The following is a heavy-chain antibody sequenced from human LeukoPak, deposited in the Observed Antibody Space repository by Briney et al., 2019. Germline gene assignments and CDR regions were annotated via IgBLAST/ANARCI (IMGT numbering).Heavy chain of an antibody. V-gene: IGHV1-18*01. D-gene: IGHD3-3*01. Sequence: ASVKASCKTSGYTFDSYGISWVRQAPGQGLEWLGGISGLNGATNYAQKMQGRVIMTTDAYTTTADMELRNLTSDDTAVYYCARVIWSGYNAYTDIWGEGTPVSVSS. CDR1: GYTFDSYG. J-gene: IGHJ6*03. CDR3: ARVIWSGYNAYTDI. CDR2: ISGLNGAT.